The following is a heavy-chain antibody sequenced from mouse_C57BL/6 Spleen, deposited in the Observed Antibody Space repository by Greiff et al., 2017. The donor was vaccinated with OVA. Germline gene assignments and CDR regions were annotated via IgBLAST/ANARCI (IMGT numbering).Heavy chain of an antibody. CDR1: GYSFTGYY. J-gene: IGHJ2*01. V-gene: IGHV1-42*01. CDR2: INPSTGGT. D-gene: IGHD2-5*01. CDR3: ARYSKDYYFDY. Sequence: DVQLQESGPELVKPGASVKISCKASGYSFTGYYMNWVKQSPEKSLEWIGEINPSTGGTTYNQKFKAKATLTVDKSSSTAYMQLKSLTSEDSAVYYCARYSKDYYFDYWGQGTTLTVSS.